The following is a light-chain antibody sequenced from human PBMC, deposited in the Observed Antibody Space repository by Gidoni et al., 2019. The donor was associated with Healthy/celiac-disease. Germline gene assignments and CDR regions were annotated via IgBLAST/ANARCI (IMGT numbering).Light chain of an antibody. CDR1: QSISSW. Sequence: DIQMTQSPSTLSASVGDRVTIHCRASQSISSWLAWYQQKQGKAPKLLIYKASSLESGVPSRFSGSGSGTEFTLTISSLQPDDFATYYCQQYNSYWTFGQGTKVEIK. J-gene: IGKJ1*01. CDR2: KAS. V-gene: IGKV1-5*03. CDR3: QQYNSYWT.